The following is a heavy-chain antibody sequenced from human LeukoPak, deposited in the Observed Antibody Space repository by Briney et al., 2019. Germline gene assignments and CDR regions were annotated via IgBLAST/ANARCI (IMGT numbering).Heavy chain of an antibody. CDR1: GGSISSSNW. Sequence: RPSETLSLTCAVSGGSISSSNWWSWVRQPPGKGLEWIGEINHSGSTNYNPSLKSRVTISVDTSKNQFSLKLSSVTAADTAVYYCARRRGVVSSSNYYYYMDVWGKGTTVTVSS. V-gene: IGHV4-4*02. J-gene: IGHJ6*03. CDR3: ARRRGVVSSSNYYYYMDV. D-gene: IGHD6-13*01. CDR2: INHSGST.